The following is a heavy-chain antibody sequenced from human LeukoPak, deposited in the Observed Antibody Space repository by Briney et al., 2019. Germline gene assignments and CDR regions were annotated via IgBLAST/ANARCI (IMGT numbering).Heavy chain of an antibody. CDR1: GYTFTSYY. J-gene: IGHJ4*02. V-gene: IGHV1-46*01. D-gene: IGHD1-14*01. Sequence: ASVKVSCKASGYTFTSYYMHWVRQAPGQGLEWMGIINPSGGSTSYAQKFQGRVTMTRDTSTSTVYMELSSMRSEDTAVYYCARDLLPEDFDYWGQGTLVTVSS. CDR2: INPSGGST. CDR3: ARDLLPEDFDY.